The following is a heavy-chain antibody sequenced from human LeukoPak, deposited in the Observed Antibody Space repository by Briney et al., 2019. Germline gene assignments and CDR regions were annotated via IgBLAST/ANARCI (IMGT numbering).Heavy chain of an antibody. Sequence: GGSLRLSCAVSGFTFSTYSMDWVRQAPGKGLEWVSYISSSSSTIYYADSVKGRFTISRDNAKNSLYLQMNSLRDEDTAVYYCAKDSDYYHSSGYYYAYFQHWGQGTLVTVSS. CDR1: GFTFSTYS. CDR2: ISSSSSTI. D-gene: IGHD3-22*01. V-gene: IGHV3-48*02. CDR3: AKDSDYYHSSGYYYAYFQH. J-gene: IGHJ1*01.